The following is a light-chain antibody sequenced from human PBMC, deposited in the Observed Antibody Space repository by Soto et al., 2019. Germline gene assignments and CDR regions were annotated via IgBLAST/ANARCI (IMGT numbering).Light chain of an antibody. Sequence: EIVLTQSPGPLSLSPGERATLSCRASQSVSSSYLDCYQQKPGQAPRLLIDGASSRATGIPDRFSVSGSGTDFTLTISRLEPEDFAVYYCQQYGSSPLTFGRGTKVEIK. CDR3: QQYGSSPLT. CDR2: GAS. J-gene: IGKJ4*01. V-gene: IGKV3-20*01. CDR1: QSVSSSY.